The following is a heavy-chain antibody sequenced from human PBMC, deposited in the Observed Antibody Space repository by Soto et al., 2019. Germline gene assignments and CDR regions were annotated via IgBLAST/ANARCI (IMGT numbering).Heavy chain of an antibody. D-gene: IGHD3-22*01. V-gene: IGHV4-59*08. CDR3: ARRGSSGYYFD. CDR2: IYYSGST. Sequence: SETLSLTCTVSGGSISSYYWSWIRQPPGKGLEWIGYIYYSGSTNYNPSLKSRVTISVDTSKNQFSLRLSSVTAADTAVYYCARRGSSGYYFDWGRGTLVTVSS. J-gene: IGHJ4*02. CDR1: GGSISSYY.